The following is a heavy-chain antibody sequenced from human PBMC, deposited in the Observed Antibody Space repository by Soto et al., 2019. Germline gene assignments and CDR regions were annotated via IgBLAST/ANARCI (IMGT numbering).Heavy chain of an antibody. J-gene: IGHJ4*02. CDR2: ISYDGSNK. D-gene: IGHD2-15*01. Sequence: WGSLRLSCAASGFTFSSYAMHWVRQAPGKGLEWVAVISYDGSNKYYADSVKGRFTISRDNSKKTLYLQMNSLRDEDKAVYYCARETVGYCSGGSCYNFDYWGQGTLVTVSS. CDR1: GFTFSSYA. CDR3: ARETVGYCSGGSCYNFDY. V-gene: IGHV3-30-3*01.